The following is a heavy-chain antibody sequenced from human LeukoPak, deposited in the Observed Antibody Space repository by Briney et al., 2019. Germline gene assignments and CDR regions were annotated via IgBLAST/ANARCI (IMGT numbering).Heavy chain of an antibody. V-gene: IGHV4-59*01. D-gene: IGHD3-22*01. CDR1: GGSISNYY. Sequence: SETLSLTCTVSGGSISNYYWSWIRQPPGKGLEWIGYIYYSGSTNYNPSLKSRVTISVDTSKNQFSLKLSSVTAADTAVYYCARDLTMIVAEVGAFDIWGQGTMVTVSS. J-gene: IGHJ3*02. CDR2: IYYSGST. CDR3: ARDLTMIVAEVGAFDI.